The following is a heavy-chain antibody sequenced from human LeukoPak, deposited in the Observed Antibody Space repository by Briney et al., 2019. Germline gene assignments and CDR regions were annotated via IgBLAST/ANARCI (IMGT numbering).Heavy chain of an antibody. V-gene: IGHV4-34*01. D-gene: IGHD3-10*01. Sequence: SETLSLTCAVYGGSFSGYYWSWIRQPPGKGLEWIGEINHSGSTNYNPSLKSRVTISVDTSKNQFSLKLSSATAADTAVYYCARIPYYYGSGSYSPNWFDPWGQGTLVTVSS. J-gene: IGHJ5*02. CDR2: INHSGST. CDR1: GGSFSGYY. CDR3: ARIPYYYGSGSYSPNWFDP.